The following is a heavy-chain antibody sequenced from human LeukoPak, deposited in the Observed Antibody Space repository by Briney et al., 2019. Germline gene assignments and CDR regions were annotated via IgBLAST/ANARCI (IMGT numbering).Heavy chain of an antibody. CDR2: ISYSGSA. CDR1: GGSLISGSYY. Sequence: SETLSLTCTFSGGSLISGSYYWRWLRQPPGKGLEWLGYISYSGSANYNPSLTSRVSISVDTSKNQFSLKLSSVTAADTAMYYCARGGCSGGSCYPPFAYYYYGMDVWGKGTTVTVSS. D-gene: IGHD2-15*01. CDR3: ARGGCSGGSCYPPFAYYYYGMDV. J-gene: IGHJ6*04. V-gene: IGHV4-61*01.